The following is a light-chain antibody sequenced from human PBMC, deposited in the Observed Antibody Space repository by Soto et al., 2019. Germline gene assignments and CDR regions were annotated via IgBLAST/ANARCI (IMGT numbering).Light chain of an antibody. CDR1: QSISTW. J-gene: IGKJ4*01. V-gene: IGKV1-5*03. CDR3: QQYDAYPRT. CDR2: EAS. Sequence: DIQVTQSPSTLSASVGDRVTITCRASQSISTWLAWYQHKPGKAPKLLIYEASSLESGVPSRFGGSGSGTEFTLSISSLRPDDFETYFCQQYDAYPRTVGGGTKVDSK.